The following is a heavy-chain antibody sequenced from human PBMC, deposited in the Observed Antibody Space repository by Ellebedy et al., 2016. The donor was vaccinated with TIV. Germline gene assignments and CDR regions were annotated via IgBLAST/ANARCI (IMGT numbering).Heavy chain of an antibody. Sequence: GGSLRLSXVASGFNFINSWMTWVRQTPGKGLEWVASINSDGSEKRYVDSVKGRFTFSRDNAANSVYLQLSSLRADDTAVYYWARDSGYYCLDFWGQGTLVTVSS. CDR2: INSDGSEK. CDR1: GFNFINSW. V-gene: IGHV3-7*01. D-gene: IGHD5-12*01. J-gene: IGHJ4*02. CDR3: ARDSGYYCLDF.